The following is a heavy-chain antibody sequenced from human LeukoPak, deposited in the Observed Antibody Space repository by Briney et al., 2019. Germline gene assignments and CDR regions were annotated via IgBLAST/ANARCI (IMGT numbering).Heavy chain of an antibody. CDR1: GGSISSYY. J-gene: IGHJ3*02. CDR3: ASSGYSYGFLTFDI. CDR2: IYYSGST. D-gene: IGHD5-18*01. V-gene: IGHV4-59*01. Sequence: SETLSLTCTVSGGSISSYYWSRIRQPPGKGLEWIGYIYYSGSTNYNPSLKSRVTISVDTSKNQFSLKLSSVTAADTAVYYCASSGYSYGFLTFDIWGQGTMVTVSS.